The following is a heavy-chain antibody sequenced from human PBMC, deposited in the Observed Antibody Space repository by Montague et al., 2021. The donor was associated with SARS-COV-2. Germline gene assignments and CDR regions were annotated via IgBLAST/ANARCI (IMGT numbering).Heavy chain of an antibody. CDR1: GFTFSSYA. CDR3: AKDLIVGDYTGMDV. Sequence: SLRLSCVASGFTFSSYAMSWVRQAPGKGLEWVSALSGSGGSTYYSYSXNGRFTISRDNSKNTLYLQMNSLRAEDTAVYYCAKDLIVGDYTGMDVWGQGTTVTVSS. V-gene: IGHV3-23*01. J-gene: IGHJ6*02. CDR2: LSGSGGST. D-gene: IGHD1-26*01.